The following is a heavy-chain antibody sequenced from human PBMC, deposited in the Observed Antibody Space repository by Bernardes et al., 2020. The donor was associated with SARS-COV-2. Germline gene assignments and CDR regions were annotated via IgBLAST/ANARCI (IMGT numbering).Heavy chain of an antibody. V-gene: IGHV3-74*01. J-gene: IGHJ4*02. Sequence: GGSLRLSCVASGFTISEYWMHWVRQAPGKGLVWVSRIKSDGSDTAYADSVKGRFSISRDNAKNTLYLQMNNLKGEDTAVYYCARDPTYYSDSTILNSWGQGTLVSVSS. CDR1: GFTISEYW. D-gene: IGHD3-22*01. CDR2: IKSDGSDT. CDR3: ARDPTYYSDSTILNS.